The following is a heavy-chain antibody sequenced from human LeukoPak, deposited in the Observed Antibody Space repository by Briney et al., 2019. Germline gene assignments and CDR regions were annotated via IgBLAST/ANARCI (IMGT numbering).Heavy chain of an antibody. CDR2: IYYSGST. CDR1: GGSISSYY. CDR3: ARSDFWSGYSLDY. J-gene: IGHJ4*02. V-gene: IGHV4-59*01. Sequence: NPSETLSLTCTVSGGSISSYYWSWIRQPPGKGLEWIGYIYYSGSTNYNPSLKSRVTISVDTSKNQFSLKLSSVTAADTAVYYCARSDFWSGYSLDYWGQGTLVTVSS. D-gene: IGHD3-3*01.